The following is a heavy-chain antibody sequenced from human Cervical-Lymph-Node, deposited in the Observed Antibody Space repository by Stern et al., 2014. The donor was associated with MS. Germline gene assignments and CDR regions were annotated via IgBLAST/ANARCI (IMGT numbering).Heavy chain of an antibody. J-gene: IGHJ4*02. D-gene: IGHD6-19*01. CDR1: GFTFSDYY. CDR3: ARDSPSWGWCFDY. CDR2: SSISGSTI. V-gene: IGHV3-11*01. Sequence: VQLVESGGGLVKPGGSLRLSWAASGFTFSDYYMSWIRQAPGKGLEWVSYSSISGSTIYYSDSVKVRFTISRDNAKNSLYLQMNSLRAEDTAVYYCARDSPSWGWCFDYWGQGTLVTVSS.